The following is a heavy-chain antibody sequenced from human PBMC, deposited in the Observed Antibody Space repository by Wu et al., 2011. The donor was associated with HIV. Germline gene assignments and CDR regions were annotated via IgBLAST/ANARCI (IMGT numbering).Heavy chain of an antibody. CDR2: FIPIFGTA. J-gene: IGHJ4*02. CDR1: GDRFSNYG. D-gene: IGHD2-21*01. CDR3: ARDFGGDGDS. Sequence: QVQLVQSGAEVKKPGSSVKVSCRASGDRFSNYGVIWVRQAPGQGLEWMGGFIPIFGTANYAQKFQGRVTITADKSTSTAYMELSSLRSEDTAMYYCARDFGGDGDSWGQGTLVTVSS. V-gene: IGHV1-69*14.